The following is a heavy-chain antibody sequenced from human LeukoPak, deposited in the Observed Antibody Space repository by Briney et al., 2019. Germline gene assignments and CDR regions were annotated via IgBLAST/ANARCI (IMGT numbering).Heavy chain of an antibody. V-gene: IGHV4-61*01. CDR2: IYYSGST. Sequence: SETLSLTCSVSGDSITRGSYYWGWIRQPPGKGLEWIAYIYYSGSTNYNPSLKSRVTISVDTSKNQFSLKLSSVTAADTAVYYCARRYGSGSSGTFDYWGQGTLVTVSS. J-gene: IGHJ4*02. D-gene: IGHD3-10*01. CDR3: ARRYGSGSSGTFDY. CDR1: GDSITRGSYY.